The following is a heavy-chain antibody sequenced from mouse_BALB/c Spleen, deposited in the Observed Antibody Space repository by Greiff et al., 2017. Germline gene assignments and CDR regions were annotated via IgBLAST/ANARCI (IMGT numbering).Heavy chain of an antibody. CDR1: GDSITSGY. Sequence: EVKLVESGPSLVKPSQTLSLTCSVTGDSITSGYWNWIRKFPGNKLEYMGYISYSGSTYYNPSLKSRISITRDTSKNQYYLQLNSVTTEDTATYYCAHYYGSSWYAMDYWGQGTSVTVSS. J-gene: IGHJ4*01. CDR2: ISYSGST. D-gene: IGHD1-1*01. CDR3: AHYYGSSWYAMDY. V-gene: IGHV3-8*02.